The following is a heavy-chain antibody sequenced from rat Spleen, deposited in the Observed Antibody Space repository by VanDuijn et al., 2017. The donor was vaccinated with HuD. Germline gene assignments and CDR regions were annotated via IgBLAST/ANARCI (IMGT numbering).Heavy chain of an antibody. J-gene: IGHJ2*01. CDR2: ISNGGGKT. V-gene: IGHV5-25*01. D-gene: IGHD1-2*01. CDR3: ARDSTYTSLDY. Sequence: EVHLVESGGGLVQPGRSMKLSCAASGFTFSNYYMAWVRQSPTKGLEWVASISNGGGKTYYRDSVQGRFTISRDNAKSNIYLQMDSLRSEDTATYYCARDSTYTSLDYWGQGVTVTVSS. CDR1: GFTFSNYY.